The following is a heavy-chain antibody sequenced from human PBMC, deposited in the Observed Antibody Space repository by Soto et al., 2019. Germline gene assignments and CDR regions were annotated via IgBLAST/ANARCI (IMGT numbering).Heavy chain of an antibody. CDR3: AMPSGSYYPY. CDR1: GFSFSGYP. J-gene: IGHJ4*02. D-gene: IGHD1-26*01. CDR2: ISFDGTNK. Sequence: QVQLVESGGGVVQPGGSLRLSCEASGFSFSGYPMHWVRQTPGKGLEWVALISFDGTNKYYADSVKGRFTISRDNSRNTLFLQMNSLRADDTSLYYCAMPSGSYYPYWGQGTLVTVSS. V-gene: IGHV3-30-3*01.